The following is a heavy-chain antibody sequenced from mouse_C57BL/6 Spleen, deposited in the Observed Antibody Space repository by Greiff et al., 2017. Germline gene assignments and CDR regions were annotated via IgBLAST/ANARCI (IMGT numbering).Heavy chain of an antibody. CDR1: GFTFSDYY. J-gene: IGHJ4*01. D-gene: IGHD2-3*01. CDR3: ARDDGYYVDYAMDY. V-gene: IGHV5-12*01. CDR2: ISNGGGST. Sequence: EVQVVESGGGLVQPGGSLKLSCAASGFTFSDYYMYWVRQTPEKRLEWVAYISNGGGSTYYPDTVKGRFTISRDNAKNTLYLQMSRLKSEDTAMYYCARDDGYYVDYAMDYWGQGTSVTVSS.